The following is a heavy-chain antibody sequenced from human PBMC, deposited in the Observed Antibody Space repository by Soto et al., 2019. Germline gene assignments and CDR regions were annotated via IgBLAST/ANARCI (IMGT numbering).Heavy chain of an antibody. CDR1: GFTFGDYS. D-gene: IGHD4-17*01. V-gene: IGHV3-48*02. Sequence: EVQLVETGGGLVQPGGSLRLSCAASGFTFGDYSMNWVRQAPGKGLEWVSYISGGGSTIYYSDSVKGRFTISRDNAKNSLSLQMNSLRDEDTAVYCCARAGPYGDYAYWGQGTLVTVSS. J-gene: IGHJ4*02. CDR2: ISGGGSTI. CDR3: ARAGPYGDYAY.